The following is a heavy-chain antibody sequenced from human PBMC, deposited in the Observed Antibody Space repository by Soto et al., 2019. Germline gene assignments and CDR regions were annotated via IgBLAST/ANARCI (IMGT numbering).Heavy chain of an antibody. V-gene: IGHV3-74*01. J-gene: IGHJ4*02. Sequence: GGSLRLSCAASGFTFSSYWMHWVRQAPGKGLVWVSRINPDGSTTSYADSVKGRFTISRDSAKDTLYLQMNSLRAEDTAVYYCARVAIGSYYFEYWGQGT. CDR1: GFTFSSYW. CDR3: ARVAIGSYYFEY. D-gene: IGHD3-10*01. CDR2: INPDGSTT.